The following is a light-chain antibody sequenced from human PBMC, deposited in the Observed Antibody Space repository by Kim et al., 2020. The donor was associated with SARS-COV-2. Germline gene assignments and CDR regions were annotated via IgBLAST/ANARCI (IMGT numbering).Light chain of an antibody. CDR2: GAS. CDR1: QSVRSN. CDR3: QQYYNWPPWT. Sequence: SPGERATLSCRASQSVRSNLAWYQQKPGQAPRLLIYGASTRATGIPARFSGSGSGTEFTLTISSLQSEDFAVYYCQQYYNWPPWTFGQGTKVDIK. V-gene: IGKV3-15*01. J-gene: IGKJ1*01.